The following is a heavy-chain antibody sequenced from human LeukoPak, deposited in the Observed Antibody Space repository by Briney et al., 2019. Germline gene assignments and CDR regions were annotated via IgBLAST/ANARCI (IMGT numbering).Heavy chain of an antibody. CDR1: GFTFSSYR. CDR3: ARDGEMGYQLLTAYYFDY. CDR2: ISSSSSYI. V-gene: IGHV3-21*01. Sequence: PGGSLRLSCAASGFTFSSYRMNWVRQAPGKGLEWVSSISSSSSYIYYADSVKGRFTISRDNAKNSLYLQMNSLRAEDTAVYYCARDGEMGYQLLTAYYFDYWGQGTLVTVSS. D-gene: IGHD2-2*01. J-gene: IGHJ4*02.